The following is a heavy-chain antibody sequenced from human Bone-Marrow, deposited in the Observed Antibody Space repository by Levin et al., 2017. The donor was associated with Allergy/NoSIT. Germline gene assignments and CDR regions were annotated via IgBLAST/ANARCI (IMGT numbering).Heavy chain of an antibody. V-gene: IGHV3-23*01. CDR1: GFTFSSYA. Sequence: LSLTCAASGFTFSSYAMSWVRQAPGKGLEWVSAISGSGGSTYYADSVKGRFTISRDNSKNTLYLQMNSLRAEDTAVYYCAKDGYSSWDDAFDIWGQGTMVTVSS. CDR2: ISGSGGST. D-gene: IGHD6-13*01. CDR3: AKDGYSSWDDAFDI. J-gene: IGHJ3*02.